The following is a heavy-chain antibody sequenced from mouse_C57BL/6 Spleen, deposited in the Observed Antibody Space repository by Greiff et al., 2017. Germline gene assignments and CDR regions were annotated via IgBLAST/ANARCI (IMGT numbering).Heavy chain of an antibody. Sequence: VQLQQSGPELVKPGASVKISCKASGYAFSSSWMNWVKQRTGKGLEWIGRIYPGDGDTNYNGKFKGKATLTADKSSSTAYMQLSSLTSEDSAVYYCAREGTNYAMDYWGQGTSVTVSS. D-gene: IGHD2-14*01. CDR1: GYAFSSSW. CDR3: AREGTNYAMDY. CDR2: IYPGDGDT. J-gene: IGHJ4*01. V-gene: IGHV1-82*01.